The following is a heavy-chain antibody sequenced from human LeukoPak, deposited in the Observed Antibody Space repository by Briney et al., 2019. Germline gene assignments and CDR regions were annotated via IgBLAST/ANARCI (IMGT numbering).Heavy chain of an antibody. Sequence: GRSLRLSCAASGFTFDDYAMHWVRQAPGKGLEWVSGISWNSGSIGYADSVKGRFTISRDNAKNSLYLQMSSLRAEDMALYYCAKDKGAYYYDSSAFGHAFDIWGQGTMVTVSS. CDR1: GFTFDDYA. V-gene: IGHV3-9*03. CDR2: ISWNSGSI. D-gene: IGHD3-22*01. CDR3: AKDKGAYYYDSSAFGHAFDI. J-gene: IGHJ3*02.